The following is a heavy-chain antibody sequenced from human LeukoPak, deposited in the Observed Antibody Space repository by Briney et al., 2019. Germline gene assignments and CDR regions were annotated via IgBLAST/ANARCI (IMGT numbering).Heavy chain of an antibody. CDR3: ARDFRVTTEYNWFDP. Sequence: ASVKVSCKASGYTFTGYYLHWVRQAPGRGLEWMGWINPNSGGTNYAQKFQGRVTMTRDTSISTAYMELRRLKSDDTAVYYCARDFRVTTEYNWFDPWGQGTLVTVSS. CDR2: INPNSGGT. V-gene: IGHV1-2*02. J-gene: IGHJ5*02. D-gene: IGHD3-3*01. CDR1: GYTFTGYY.